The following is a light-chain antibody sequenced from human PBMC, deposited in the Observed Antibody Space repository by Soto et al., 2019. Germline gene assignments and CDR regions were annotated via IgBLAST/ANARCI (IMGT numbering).Light chain of an antibody. CDR1: QSVDRVS. CDR2: GAS. J-gene: IGKJ4*01. V-gene: IGKV3-20*01. CDR3: QQYDSSLST. Sequence: EIVLTQSPGTLSLSPGDRATLSCRASQSVDRVSLAWYQQKPGQAPRLLIYGASSRSTGIPDRFSGSGSGTDFTLTISRLEPEDFALYYCQQYDSSLSTFVGGTKVEIK.